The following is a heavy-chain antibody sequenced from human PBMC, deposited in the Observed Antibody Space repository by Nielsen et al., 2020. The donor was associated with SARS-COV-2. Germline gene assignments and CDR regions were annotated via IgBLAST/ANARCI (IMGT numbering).Heavy chain of an antibody. CDR1: GYTFTSYA. Sequence: ASVKASCKASGYTFTSYAMHWVRQAPGQRLEWMGWINAGNGNTKYSQKFQGRVTITRDTSASTAYMELSSLRSEDTAVYYCARVNRPIAYYYFDYWGQGTLVTVSS. D-gene: IGHD6-13*01. CDR2: INAGNGNT. V-gene: IGHV1-3*01. CDR3: ARVNRPIAYYYFDY. J-gene: IGHJ4*02.